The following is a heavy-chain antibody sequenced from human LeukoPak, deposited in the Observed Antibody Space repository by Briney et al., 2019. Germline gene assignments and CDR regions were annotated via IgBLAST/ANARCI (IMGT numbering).Heavy chain of an antibody. Sequence: PGGSLRLSCAASGFTFSSYGMHWVRQAPGKGLEWVAFIRYDGSNKYYADSVKGRFTISRDNSKNTLYLQMNSLRAEDTAVYYCAKGHVDTASDYYYYYYMGDWGKGTTVTVSS. CDR3: AKGHVDTASDYYYYYYMGD. J-gene: IGHJ6*03. D-gene: IGHD5-18*01. CDR1: GFTFSSYG. V-gene: IGHV3-30*02. CDR2: IRYDGSNK.